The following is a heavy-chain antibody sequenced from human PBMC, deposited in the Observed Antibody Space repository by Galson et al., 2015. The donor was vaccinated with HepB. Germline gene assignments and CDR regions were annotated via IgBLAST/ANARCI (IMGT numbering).Heavy chain of an antibody. V-gene: IGHV3-23*01. CDR2: ISSSGGST. D-gene: IGHD2-21*02. CDR3: AKKVVTTGGNWFDP. Sequence: SLRLSCAASGFTFSSYAMIWVRQAPGKGLEWVSAISSSGGSTYYADSVKGRFTISRDNSKNTLYLQMNSLRAEDTAVYYCAKKVVTTGGNWFDPWGQGTLVTVSS. J-gene: IGHJ5*02. CDR1: GFTFSSYA.